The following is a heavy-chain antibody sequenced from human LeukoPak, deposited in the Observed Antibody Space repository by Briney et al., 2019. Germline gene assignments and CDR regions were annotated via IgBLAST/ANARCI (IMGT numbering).Heavy chain of an antibody. Sequence: QPGGSLRLSCAASGFTFSSYAMSWVRQAPGKGLEWVSAISGSGGYTYYADSVRGRFTISRDSSENTLYLQMNSLRAEDTAVYYCAKHAYSYGSSDLDYWGQGTLVTVSS. CDR2: ISGSGGYT. J-gene: IGHJ4*02. V-gene: IGHV3-23*01. CDR1: GFTFSSYA. CDR3: AKHAYSYGSSDLDY. D-gene: IGHD5-18*01.